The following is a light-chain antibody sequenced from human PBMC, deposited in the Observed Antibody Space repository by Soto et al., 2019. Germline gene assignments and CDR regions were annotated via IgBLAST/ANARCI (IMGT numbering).Light chain of an antibody. V-gene: IGLV2-14*01. CDR1: SSDVGGYNY. CDR2: DVT. J-gene: IGLJ1*01. Sequence: ALTQPASVSESPGQSITIYCTGTSSDVGGYNYVSWYQQHPVKAPKLVIYDVTNRPSGVSDRFSGSKSGNTASLTISGLQAEDEADYYCSSYTSSSTPYVFGTGTKVTVL. CDR3: SSYTSSSTPYV.